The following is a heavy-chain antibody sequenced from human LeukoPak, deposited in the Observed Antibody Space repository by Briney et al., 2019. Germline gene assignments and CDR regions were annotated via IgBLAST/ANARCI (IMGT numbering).Heavy chain of an antibody. J-gene: IGHJ5*02. CDR3: ARGREYYDFWSGYYFDP. V-gene: IGHV4-4*02. CDR2: IYHSGST. D-gene: IGHD3-3*01. CDR1: GGSISSSNW. Sequence: SETLSLTCAVSGGSISSSNWWSWVRQPPGQGLEWIGEIYHSGSTNYNPSLKSRVTISVDKSKNQFSLKLSSVTAADTAVYYCARGREYYDFWSGYYFDPWGQGTLVTVSS.